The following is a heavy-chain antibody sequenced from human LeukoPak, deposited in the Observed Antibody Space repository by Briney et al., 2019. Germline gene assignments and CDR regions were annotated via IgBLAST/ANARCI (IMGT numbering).Heavy chain of an antibody. CDR3: ARGGHTYYYGSGSYYRKYYFDY. J-gene: IGHJ4*02. CDR2: INHSGST. V-gene: IGHV4-34*01. D-gene: IGHD3-10*01. Sequence: SETLSLTCAVYGGSFSGYYWSWIRQPPGKGLEWIGEINHSGSTNYNPSLKSRVTISVDTSKNQFSLKLSSVTAADTAVYYCARGGHTYYYGSGSYYRKYYFDYWGQGTLVTVSS. CDR1: GGSFSGYY.